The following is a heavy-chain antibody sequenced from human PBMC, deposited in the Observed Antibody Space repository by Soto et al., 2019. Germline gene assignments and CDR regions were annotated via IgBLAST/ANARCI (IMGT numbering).Heavy chain of an antibody. Sequence: GGSLRLSCAASGFTFSSYGMHWVRQAPGKGLEWVAVISYDGSNKYYADSVKGRFTISRDNSKNTLYLQMNSLRAEDTAVYYCAIRPYRRDSSDYYFDYWGQGTLVTVSS. J-gene: IGHJ4*02. V-gene: IGHV3-30*03. CDR2: ISYDGSNK. D-gene: IGHD3-22*01. CDR3: AIRPYRRDSSDYYFDY. CDR1: GFTFSSYG.